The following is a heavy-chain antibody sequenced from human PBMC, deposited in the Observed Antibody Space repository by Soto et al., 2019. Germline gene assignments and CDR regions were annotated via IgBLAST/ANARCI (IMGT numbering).Heavy chain of an antibody. J-gene: IGHJ5*02. D-gene: IGHD6-13*01. V-gene: IGHV1-18*01. CDR2: ISSYNGNT. CDR1: GYSFSTYG. CDR3: ATVAYSSSWGAS. Sequence: QVQLVQSGAEVKKPGASVRVSCKASGYSFSTYGISWVRQAPGQGLEWMGWISSYNGNTNYAQNLQGRVTMTTDTSTGTAYMELRNLRSGDTAIYYCATVAYSSSWGASWGQGTLVTVSS.